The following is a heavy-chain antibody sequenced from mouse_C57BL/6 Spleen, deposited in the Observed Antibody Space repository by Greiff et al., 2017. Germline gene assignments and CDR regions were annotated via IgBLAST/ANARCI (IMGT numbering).Heavy chain of an antibody. CDR3: ARRDDYDDGGYGYFDV. CDR2: IDPSDSET. Sequence: QVQLQQPGAELVRPGSSVKLSCKASGYTFTSYWMHWVKQRPIQGLEWIGNIDPSDSETHYNQKFKDKATLTVDKSSSTAYMQLSSLTSEDSAVDYCARRDDYDDGGYGYFDVWGTGTTVTVSS. V-gene: IGHV1-52*01. CDR1: GYTFTSYW. J-gene: IGHJ1*03. D-gene: IGHD2-4*01.